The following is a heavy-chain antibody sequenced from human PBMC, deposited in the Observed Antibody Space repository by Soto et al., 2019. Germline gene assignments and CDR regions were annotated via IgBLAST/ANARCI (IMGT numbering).Heavy chain of an antibody. Sequence: GGSLRLSCAASGFIFSDFAMHWVRQAPGKGLEWVAEIWYDGSNEYYGDSVKGQFTISRDNSKNTLYLQLNSLRAEDTAVYYCARITDYCSSATCSYPFDYWGRGSLVTVSS. CDR3: ARITDYCSSATCSYPFDY. D-gene: IGHD2-2*01. CDR2: IWYDGSNE. V-gene: IGHV3-33*01. CDR1: GFIFSDFA. J-gene: IGHJ4*02.